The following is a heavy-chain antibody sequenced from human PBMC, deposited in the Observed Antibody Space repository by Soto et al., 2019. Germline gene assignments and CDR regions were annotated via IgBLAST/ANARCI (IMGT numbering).Heavy chain of an antibody. Sequence: PGGSLRLSCAASGFTFSSYGMHWVRQAPGKGLEWVAVISYDGSNKYYADSVKGRFTISRDNSKNTLYLQMNSLRAEDTAVYYCAKALTIFGVVVYYYGMDVWGQGTTVTVSS. D-gene: IGHD3-3*01. J-gene: IGHJ6*02. CDR1: GFTFSSYG. V-gene: IGHV3-30*18. CDR2: ISYDGSNK. CDR3: AKALTIFGVVVYYYGMDV.